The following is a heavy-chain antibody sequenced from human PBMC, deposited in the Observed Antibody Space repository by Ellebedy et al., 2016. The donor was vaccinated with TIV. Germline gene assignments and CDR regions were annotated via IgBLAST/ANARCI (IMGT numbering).Heavy chain of an antibody. J-gene: IGHJ6*02. Sequence: GESLKISCAASGFTVSSNYMSWVHQAPGKGLEWVSVIYSGGSTYYADSVKGRFTISRDNSKNTLYLQMNSLRAEDTAVYYCARIPYYYYGMDVWGQGTTVTVSS. D-gene: IGHD2-21*01. CDR2: IYSGGST. CDR1: GFTVSSNY. CDR3: ARIPYYYYGMDV. V-gene: IGHV3-66*01.